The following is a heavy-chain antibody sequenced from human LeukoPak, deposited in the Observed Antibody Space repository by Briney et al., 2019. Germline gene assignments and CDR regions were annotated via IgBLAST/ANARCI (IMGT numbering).Heavy chain of an antibody. CDR3: TGLAAAATDY. CDR2: IKSKTDGGTT. Sequence: GGSLRLSCAASGFTFSNYAMSWVRQAPGKGLEWVGRIKSKTDGGTTDYAAPVKGRFTISRDDSKNTLYLQMNSLKTEDTAVYYCTGLAAAATDYWGQGTLVTVSS. CDR1: GFTFSNYA. D-gene: IGHD6-13*01. J-gene: IGHJ4*02. V-gene: IGHV3-15*01.